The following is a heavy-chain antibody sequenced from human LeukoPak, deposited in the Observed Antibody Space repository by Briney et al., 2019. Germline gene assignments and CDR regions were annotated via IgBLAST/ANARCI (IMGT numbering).Heavy chain of an antibody. Sequence: PSETLSLTCAVYGGSFSGYYWSWIRQPPGKGLEWIGEINHSGSTNYNPSLKSRVTISVDTSKNQFSLKLSSVTAADTAVYYCARAQGYYDSSGYYYYFDYWGQGTLVTVSS. V-gene: IGHV4-34*01. CDR3: ARAQGYYDSSGYYYYFDY. CDR2: INHSGST. J-gene: IGHJ4*02. CDR1: GGSFSGYY. D-gene: IGHD3-22*01.